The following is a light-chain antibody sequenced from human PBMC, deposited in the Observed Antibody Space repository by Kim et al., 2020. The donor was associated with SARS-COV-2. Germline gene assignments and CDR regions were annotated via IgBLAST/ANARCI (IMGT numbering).Light chain of an antibody. CDR3: QQYHTGST. J-gene: IGKJ1*01. V-gene: IGKV1-5*03. CDR1: KNVQNW. CDR2: KAS. Sequence: SACDGDTLTITCRASKNVQNWVAWYQQKPGQVPKLLVEKASHLESGVPPRFSGSGFGSHFTLTITTLQPDDFASYYCQQYHTGSTFGQGTKVDIK.